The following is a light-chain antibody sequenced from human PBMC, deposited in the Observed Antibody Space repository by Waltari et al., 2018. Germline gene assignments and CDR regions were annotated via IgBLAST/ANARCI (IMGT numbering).Light chain of an antibody. CDR3: QQYNNFPLT. Sequence: DVQMTQSPPSLSASVGDTITITCRASQAVRGWLALHQQKPQKPPKSLIFAASTLTTGVSSRFSGSGSGTNFTLTITSLQPDDFGTYFCQQYNNFPLTFGGGTRVEIK. CDR1: QAVRGW. V-gene: IGKV1D-16*01. CDR2: AAS. J-gene: IGKJ4*01.